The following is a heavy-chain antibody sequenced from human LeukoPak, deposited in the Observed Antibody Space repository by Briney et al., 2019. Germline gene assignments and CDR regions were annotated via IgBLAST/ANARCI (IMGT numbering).Heavy chain of an antibody. Sequence: SETLSLTCTVSGGSISSYYWSWIRQPPGKGPEWIGYIYYSGSTNYNPSLKSRVTISVDTSKNQFSLKLSSVTAADTAVYYCARGPYYDFWSGYYSIYYFDYWGQGTLVTVSS. CDR3: ARGPYYDFWSGYYSIYYFDY. CDR1: GGSISSYY. CDR2: IYYSGST. D-gene: IGHD3-3*01. V-gene: IGHV4-59*01. J-gene: IGHJ4*02.